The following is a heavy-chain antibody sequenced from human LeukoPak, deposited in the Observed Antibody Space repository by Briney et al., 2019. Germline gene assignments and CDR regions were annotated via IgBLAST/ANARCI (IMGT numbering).Heavy chain of an antibody. J-gene: IGHJ4*02. V-gene: IGHV3-23*01. CDR1: GFTFSSYA. CDR3: AKDRYSSGWYDY. Sequence: GGSLRLSCAASGFTFSSYAMSWVRQAPGKGLEWVSAISGSGGSTYYADSVKGRFTISRDNSKNTLYLQMDSLRAEDTAVYYCAKDRYSSGWYDYWGQGTLVTVSS. CDR2: ISGSGGST. D-gene: IGHD6-19*01.